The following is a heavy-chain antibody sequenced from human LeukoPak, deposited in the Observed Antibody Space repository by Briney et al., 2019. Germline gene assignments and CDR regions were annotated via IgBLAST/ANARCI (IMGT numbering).Heavy chain of an antibody. CDR1: GSLFTSYC. D-gene: IGHD1-26*01. V-gene: IGHV5-51*01. J-gene: IGHJ3*01. CDR2: IYPGDSGP. CDR3: GMSGDRVPLQDDVFDV. Sequence: GESLEISWKVSGSLFTSYCIGWVRPMPGKGLEWVGIIYPGDSGPTYSPSFQGQVAIAVDKSINTAYLQWSSLQASDTAMYYCGMSGDRVPLQDDVFDVWGQGTMVTVST.